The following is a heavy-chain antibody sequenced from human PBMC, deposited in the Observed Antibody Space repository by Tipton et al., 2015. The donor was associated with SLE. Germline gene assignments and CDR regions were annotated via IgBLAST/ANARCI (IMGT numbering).Heavy chain of an antibody. CDR1: GFRFSDYV. CDR2: ISYDGSNK. J-gene: IGHJ6*02. D-gene: IGHD6-6*01. Sequence: SLRLSCAASGFRFSDYVMHWVRQAPGKGLEWVAVISYDGSNKYYADSVKGRFTISRDNSKNTLYLQMNSLRAEDTAVYYCARVGAARPYYYGMDVWGQGTTVTVS. CDR3: ARVGAARPYYYGMDV. V-gene: IGHV3-30*19.